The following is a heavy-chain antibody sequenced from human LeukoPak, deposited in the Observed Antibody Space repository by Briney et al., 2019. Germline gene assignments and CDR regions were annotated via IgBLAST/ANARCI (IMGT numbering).Heavy chain of an antibody. J-gene: IGHJ5*02. CDR2: INPNSGGT. CDR3: ARDSYDYVWGSYRTLNS. D-gene: IGHD3-16*02. Sequence: ASVKVSGKASGYTFTGYYMHWVRQAPGQGLEWMGWINPNSGGTNYAQKFQGRVTMTRDTSISTAYMELSRLRSDDTAVYYCARDSYDYVWGSYRTLNSWGQGTLVTVSS. CDR1: GYTFTGYY. V-gene: IGHV1-2*02.